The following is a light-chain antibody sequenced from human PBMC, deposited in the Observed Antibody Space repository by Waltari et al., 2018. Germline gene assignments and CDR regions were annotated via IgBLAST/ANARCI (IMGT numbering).Light chain of an antibody. J-gene: IGKJ2*01. CDR2: VAS. CDR1: QTVYANY. CDR3: QEYGNSPPYN. V-gene: IGKV3-20*01. Sequence: VVSQSPGTLSLSPGERATLSCTTSQTVYANYLAWYQHNPGQPPRLLLYVASRRATGIPERVSGSGSGTHFTLTISRVDPEDFAVYYCQEYGNSPPYNFGPGTRLEI.